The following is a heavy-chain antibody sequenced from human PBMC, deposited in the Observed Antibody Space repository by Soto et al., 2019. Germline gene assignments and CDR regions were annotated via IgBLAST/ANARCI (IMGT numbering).Heavy chain of an antibody. V-gene: IGHV2-26*01. J-gene: IGHJ4*02. D-gene: IGHD5-18*01. CDR1: GFSLSNARMG. CDR3: ARIRAEGIQLGSIDY. CDR2: IFSNDEK. Sequence: QVTLKESGPVLVKPTETRTLTCTVSGFSLSNARMGVSWIRQPPGKALEWLAHIFSNDEKSYSTSLKSRLTISNDTSKSQLVRSMTNTEPVETATYYCARIRAEGIQLGSIDYWGQGTLVTVSS.